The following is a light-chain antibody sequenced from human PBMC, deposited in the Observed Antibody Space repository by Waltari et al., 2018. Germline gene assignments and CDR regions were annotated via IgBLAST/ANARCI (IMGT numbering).Light chain of an antibody. V-gene: IGKV3D-20*02. CDR1: QSVSSTF. CDR2: KNN. Sequence: EIVLTQSPGTLSLSPGERATLPCRASQSVSSTFLAWYQQKPGQAPRLLIYKNNQRPSGVPDRFSGSKSGTSASLAISALQSEDEADYFCATWDDNLKAWVFGGGT. J-gene: IGKJ4*02. CDR3: ATWDDNLKAWV.